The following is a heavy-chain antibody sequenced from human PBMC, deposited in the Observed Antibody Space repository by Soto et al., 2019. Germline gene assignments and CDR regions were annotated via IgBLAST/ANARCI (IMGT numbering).Heavy chain of an antibody. J-gene: IGHJ4*02. V-gene: IGHV1-18*04. CDR1: GYTFTSYG. D-gene: IGHD3-16*01. Sequence: QVQLVQSGAEVKKPGASVKVSCKTSGYTFTSYGITWVRQAPGQGLEWMGWISSYNGKTNYAQKVQGRATMTTETSTSTAYMELRSLRSDDTAVYFCARDGWGEPPSPGYWGQGTLVTVSS. CDR2: ISSYNGKT. CDR3: ARDGWGEPPSPGY.